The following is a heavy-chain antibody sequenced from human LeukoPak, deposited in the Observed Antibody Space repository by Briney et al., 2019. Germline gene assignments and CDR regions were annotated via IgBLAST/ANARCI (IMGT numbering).Heavy chain of an antibody. J-gene: IGHJ2*01. CDR3: AHTTNYNDTSGWYFDL. CDR1: SFSFSTSRVG. Sequence: SGPTLVKPTQTLTVTCTFSSFSFSTSRVGVAWIRQPPGKALEWLALIYWDDDKRYSSSLKSRLTVTKDTSKNQVDLTMTSMDPEDTATYYCAHTTNYNDTSGWYFDLWGRGTLVTVSS. D-gene: IGHD4/OR15-4a*01. CDR2: IYWDDDK. V-gene: IGHV2-5*02.